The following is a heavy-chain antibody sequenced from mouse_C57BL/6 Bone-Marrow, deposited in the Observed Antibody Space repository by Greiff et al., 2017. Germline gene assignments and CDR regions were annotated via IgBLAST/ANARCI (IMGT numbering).Heavy chain of an antibody. J-gene: IGHJ4*01. Sequence: EVQRVESGGGLVQPGGSMKLSCVASGFTFSNYWMNWVRQSPEKGLEWVAQIRLKSDNYATHYAESVKGRFTISRDDSTSSVYLQMNNLRAEDTGIYYCTDRRYAYYAMDYWGQGTSVTVSS. V-gene: IGHV6-3*01. CDR2: IRLKSDNYAT. CDR3: TDRRYAYYAMDY. CDR1: GFTFSNYW.